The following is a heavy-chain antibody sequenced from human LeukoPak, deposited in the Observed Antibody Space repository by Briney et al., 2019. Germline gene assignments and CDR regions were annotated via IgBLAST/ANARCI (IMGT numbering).Heavy chain of an antibody. CDR2: MNPNSGRT. CDR1: GYTLTSYD. V-gene: IGHV1-8*03. J-gene: IGHJ4*02. D-gene: IGHD4-11*01. Sequence: ASVKVSFKASGYTLTSYDINWVRQATGQGLEWMGWMNPNSGRTGYAQNFQGRITITRNTSISTAYMELSSLRSEDTAVYYCARGRGRDYLVWGQGTLVTVSS. CDR3: ARGRGRDYLV.